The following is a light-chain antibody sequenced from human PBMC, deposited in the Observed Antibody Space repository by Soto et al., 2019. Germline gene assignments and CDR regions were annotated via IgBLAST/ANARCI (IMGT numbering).Light chain of an antibody. J-gene: IGKJ2*01. CDR3: WSVLQAVYT. Sequence: DIVMTQSPLSLPVTPGEPASISCRSSQSLLHSNGYNYLDWYLQKPGQSPQLLIYLGSNRASGVTEMFCGSGSGTDYTLKIIRVEAEDVGIYYCWSVLQAVYTFGQGIKLAI. V-gene: IGKV2-28*01. CDR2: LGS. CDR1: QSLLHSNGYNY.